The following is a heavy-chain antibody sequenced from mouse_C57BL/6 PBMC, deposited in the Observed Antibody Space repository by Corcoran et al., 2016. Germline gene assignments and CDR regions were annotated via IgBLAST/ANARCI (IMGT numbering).Heavy chain of an antibody. V-gene: IGHV1-19*01. CDR3: ARTRIYYGSSYARDY. CDR1: EYTFTDYY. CDR2: INPYNGGT. D-gene: IGHD2-1*01. Sequence: EVQLQQSGPVLVKPGASVKMSCKASEYTFTDYYMNWVKQSHGKSLGWIGVINPYNGGTSYNQKFKGKATLTFDKSSSTAYMELNSLTSEDSAVYYCARTRIYYGSSYARDYWGQGTSVTVSS. J-gene: IGHJ4*01.